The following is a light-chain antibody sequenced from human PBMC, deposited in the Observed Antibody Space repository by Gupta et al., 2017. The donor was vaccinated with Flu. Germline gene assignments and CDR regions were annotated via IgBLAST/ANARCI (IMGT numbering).Light chain of an antibody. CDR3: QQYGNSPPWT. J-gene: IGKJ1*01. V-gene: IGKV3-20*01. CDR1: QSVSRSY. CDR2: GAS. Sequence: EIVLTQSPGTLSLSPGERATLSCRASQSVSRSYLAWYQQKPGQAPRLLIYGASIRATDIPDRFTGSGAGTDFTLTMSKLEPEDFAVYYCQQYGNSPPWTFGPGTKVEIK.